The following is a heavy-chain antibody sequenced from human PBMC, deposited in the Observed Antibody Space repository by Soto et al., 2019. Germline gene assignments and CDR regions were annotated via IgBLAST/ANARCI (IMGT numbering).Heavy chain of an antibody. CDR1: GYSFSRYC. J-gene: IGHJ3*01. D-gene: IGHD6-13*01. CDR3: ARIDSSSWYRGFDF. CDR2: IYPGDSDT. V-gene: IGHV5-51*01. Sequence: GQALNLSGNGFGYSFSRYCICLVRQLTGKGLEWMGIIYPGDSDTTYSPSSQGQVTISADKSISTAYLQWSSLKASDTAMYYCARIDSSSWYRGFDFWGQGTMVTGS.